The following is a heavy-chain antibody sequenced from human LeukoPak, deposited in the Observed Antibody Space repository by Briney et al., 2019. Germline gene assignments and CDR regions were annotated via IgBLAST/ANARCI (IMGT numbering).Heavy chain of an antibody. CDR1: GFTFSSYS. J-gene: IGHJ4*02. V-gene: IGHV3-48*02. CDR3: VRIRYDSSGRYFDN. CDR2: ITSSSSTI. Sequence: GGSLRLSCAASGFTFSSYSMNWVRQAPGKGLEWVSYITSSSSTIYYADSVKGRFTISRDNAKNSLYLQMNSLRDEDTAVYYCVRIRYDSSGRYFDNWGQGTLVTVSS. D-gene: IGHD3-22*01.